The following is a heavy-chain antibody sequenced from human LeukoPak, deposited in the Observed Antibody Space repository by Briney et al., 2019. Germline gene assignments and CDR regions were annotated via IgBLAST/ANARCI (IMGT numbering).Heavy chain of an antibody. D-gene: IGHD1-26*01. Sequence: GGSLRLSCAASGFTFNSYSMSWVRQAPGKGLEWVSYITGSSSTIYYADSVKGRFTISRDNAKNSLYLQMNSLRDEDTAVYYCARDQEGQIGTWAEMDRFDYWGQGTLVTVSS. CDR1: GFTFNSYS. CDR2: ITGSSSTI. J-gene: IGHJ4*02. V-gene: IGHV3-48*02. CDR3: ARDQEGQIGTWAEMDRFDY.